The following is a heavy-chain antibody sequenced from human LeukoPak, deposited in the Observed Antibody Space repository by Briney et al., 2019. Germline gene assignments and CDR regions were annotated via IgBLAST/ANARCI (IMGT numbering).Heavy chain of an antibody. J-gene: IGHJ4*02. V-gene: IGHV1-24*01. CDR2: FHPEDGET. Sequence: GASVKVSCKVSEYTLTELSMHWVRQAPGKGLEWMGGFHPEDGETVYAQKFQGRVTMTEDTSTDTAYMELSSLRSEDTAVYYCATGKIYCSTTSCSDDSWGQGTLVTVSS. CDR3: ATGKIYCSTTSCSDDS. CDR1: EYTLTELS. D-gene: IGHD2-2*01.